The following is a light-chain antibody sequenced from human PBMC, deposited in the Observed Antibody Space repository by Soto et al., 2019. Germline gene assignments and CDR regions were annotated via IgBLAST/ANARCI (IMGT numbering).Light chain of an antibody. J-gene: IGLJ3*02. V-gene: IGLV1-40*01. Sequence: QSGQTQPPSVSGAPGQRVTISCTGSSSNNGAGYDIHWYQQLPGTAPRLLVYGNTHRPSGVPDRFSGSKSGTSASLAITGLQAEDEAHYYCQSYDNSLSGWVFGGGTKVTVL. CDR1: SSNNGAGYD. CDR3: QSYDNSLSGWV. CDR2: GNT.